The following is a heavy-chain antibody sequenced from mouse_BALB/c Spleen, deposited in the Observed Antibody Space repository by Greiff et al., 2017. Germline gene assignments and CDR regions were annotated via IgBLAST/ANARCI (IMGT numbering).Heavy chain of an antibody. CDR2: IYPSDSYT. D-gene: IGHD2-3*01. J-gene: IGHJ3*01. Sequence: QVQLQQPGAELVRPGASVKLSCKASGYTFTSYWINWVKQRPGQGLEWIGNIYPSDSYTNYNQKFKDKATLTVDKSSSTAYMQLSSPTSEDSAVYYCTTLDGYYPYWGQGTLVTVAA. CDR3: TTLDGYYPY. V-gene: IGHV1-69*02. CDR1: GYTFTSYW.